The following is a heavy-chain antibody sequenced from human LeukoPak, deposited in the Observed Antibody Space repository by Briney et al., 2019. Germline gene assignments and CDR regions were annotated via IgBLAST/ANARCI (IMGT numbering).Heavy chain of an antibody. CDR2: INHSGTT. CDR3: ARGSEMVRGARHYNWLDP. V-gene: IGHV4-34*01. D-gene: IGHD3-10*01. J-gene: IGHJ5*02. CDR1: GGSVSGYF. Sequence: SETLSLTCAVYGGSVSGYFWSWIRQPPGKGLEWIGEINHSGTTNYKSSFKSRVTISVDMSKNQISLKLSSVTAADTALYYCARGSEMVRGARHYNWLDPWGLGSLVTVSS.